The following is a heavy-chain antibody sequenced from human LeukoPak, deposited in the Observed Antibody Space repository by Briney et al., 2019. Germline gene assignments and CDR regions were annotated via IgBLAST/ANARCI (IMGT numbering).Heavy chain of an antibody. D-gene: IGHD2-21*01. CDR1: GGVFTTYA. J-gene: IGHJ4*02. V-gene: IGHV1-69*11. CDR2: IIPFLGTT. CDR3: TIIPNVILFTHYFEY. Sequence: SVKVSCKASGGVFTTYAVSWVRQAPGQGLEWMGSIIPFLGTTNYAQKFQGRVTITADEPTRTAYMELTYVRSDDTAVYYCTIIPNVILFTHYFEYWGQGTLVTVSS.